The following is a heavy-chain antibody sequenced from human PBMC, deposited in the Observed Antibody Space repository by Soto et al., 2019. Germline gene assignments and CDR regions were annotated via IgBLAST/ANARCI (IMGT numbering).Heavy chain of an antibody. CDR1: GGSINNVDYY. CDR3: AREYGDFYFDY. Sequence: SETLSLTCSVSGGSINNVDYYWSWIRQPPGKGLEWIGYIFYSGSTYYNPSLKSRVTISVDTSKNQFSLKLSSVTAADTAVYYCAREYGDFYFDYWGQGTLVTVSS. D-gene: IGHD4-17*01. V-gene: IGHV4-30-4*01. J-gene: IGHJ4*02. CDR2: IFYSGST.